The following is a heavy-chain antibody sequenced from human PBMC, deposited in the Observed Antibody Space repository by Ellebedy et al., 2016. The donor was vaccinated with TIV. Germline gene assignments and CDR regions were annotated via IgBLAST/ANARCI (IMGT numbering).Heavy chain of an antibody. V-gene: IGHV2-70*01. J-gene: IGHJ4*02. D-gene: IGHD1-1*01. CDR3: ARMACGVGWNDRWYYFDY. CDR2: IDWDDDK. CDR1: GFSLSTSGMC. Sequence: SGPTLVXPTQTLTLTCTFSGFSLSTSGMCVSWIRQPPGKALEWLALIDWDDDKYYSTSLKTRLTISKDTSKNQVVLTMTNMDPVDTATYYCARMACGVGWNDRWYYFDYWGQGTLVTVSS.